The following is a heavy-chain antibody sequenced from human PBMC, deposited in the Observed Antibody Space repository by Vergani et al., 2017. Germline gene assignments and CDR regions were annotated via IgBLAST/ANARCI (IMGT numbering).Heavy chain of an antibody. CDR1: GYTFTSYA. D-gene: IGHD5-24*01. CDR2: INAGNGNT. CDR3: ARVQGGWLEPYGMDV. V-gene: IGHV1-3*01. J-gene: IGHJ6*02. Sequence: QVQLVQSGAEVKKPGASVKVSCKASGYTFTSYAMHWVRQAPGQRLEWMGWINAGNGNTKYSQKFQGRVTITRDTSASTAYMELSSLRSEDTAVYYCARVQGGWLEPYGMDVWGQGTTVTVSS.